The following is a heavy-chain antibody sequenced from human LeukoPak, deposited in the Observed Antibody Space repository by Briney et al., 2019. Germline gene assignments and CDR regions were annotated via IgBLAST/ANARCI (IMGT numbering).Heavy chain of an antibody. CDR2: IIPIFGTA. CDR3: ASSGGGSSGWAPFDY. V-gene: IGHV1-69*05. J-gene: IGHJ4*02. Sequence: GSSVKVSCKASGGTFSSYAISWVRQAPGQGLEWMGRIIPIFGTASYAQKFQGRVTITTDESTSTAYMELSSLRSEDTAVYYCASSGGGSSGWAPFDYWGQGTLVTVSS. D-gene: IGHD6-19*01. CDR1: GGTFSSYA.